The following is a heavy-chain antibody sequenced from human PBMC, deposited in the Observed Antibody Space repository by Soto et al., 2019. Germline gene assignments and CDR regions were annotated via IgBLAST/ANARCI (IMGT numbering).Heavy chain of an antibody. V-gene: IGHV3-23*01. CDR2: ISGSGGST. J-gene: IGHJ6*02. Sequence: GGSLRLSCAASGFTFSSYIMSWVRQPPGKGLEWVSGISGSGGSTYYGDSVKGRFTISRDNSKNTLHLQMNSLRADDTAVYYCAKAEVRGMFGVMDVWGQGTTVTVSS. D-gene: IGHD3-3*01. CDR1: GFTFSSYI. CDR3: AKAEVRGMFGVMDV.